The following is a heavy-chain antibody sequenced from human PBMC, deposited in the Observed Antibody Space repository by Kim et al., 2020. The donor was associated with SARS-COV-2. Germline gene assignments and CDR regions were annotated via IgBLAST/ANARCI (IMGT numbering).Heavy chain of an antibody. J-gene: IGHJ4*02. CDR2: ISGDSTYI. V-gene: IGHV3-23*01. Sequence: GGSLRLSCAASGFTFSNYGMNWVRQAPGKGLQWVSAISGDSTYIYYADSVKGRFTISRDNSKNTLYLQMNSLRAEYTAMYFCAKVDTSLVFYDHWGQGTLVTVSS. D-gene: IGHD5-18*01. CDR3: AKVDTSLVFYDH. CDR1: GFTFSNYG.